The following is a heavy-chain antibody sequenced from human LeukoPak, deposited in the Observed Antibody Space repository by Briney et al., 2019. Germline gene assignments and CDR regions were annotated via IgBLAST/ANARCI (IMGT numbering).Heavy chain of an antibody. Sequence: ASVKVSCKASGYTFSNYGITWVRQAPGQGLKWMGWISAYNGNSNNAQKLQGRVTMTTDTSTSTAYMELRSLRSDDTAVYYCARVLLRVNWNFPTWFDPWGQGTRVTVSS. J-gene: IGHJ5*02. D-gene: IGHD1-1*01. CDR2: ISAYNGNS. V-gene: IGHV1-18*01. CDR3: ARVLLRVNWNFPTWFDP. CDR1: GYTFSNYG.